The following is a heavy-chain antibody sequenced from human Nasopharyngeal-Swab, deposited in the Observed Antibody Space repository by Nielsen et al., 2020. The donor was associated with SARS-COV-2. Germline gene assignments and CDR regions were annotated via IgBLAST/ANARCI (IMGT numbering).Heavy chain of an antibody. D-gene: IGHD2-2*01. CDR2: ISSSGSTI. V-gene: IGHV3-11*01. CDR3: ARGRGYCSSTSCPPVAFDI. CDR1: GFTFSDYY. Sequence: GGSLRLSCAASGFTFSDYYMNWIRQAPGKGLEWVSYISSSGSTIYYADPVKGRFTISRDNAKNSLYLQMNSLRAEDTAVYHCARGRGYCSSTSCPPVAFDIWGQGTKVTVSP. J-gene: IGHJ3*02.